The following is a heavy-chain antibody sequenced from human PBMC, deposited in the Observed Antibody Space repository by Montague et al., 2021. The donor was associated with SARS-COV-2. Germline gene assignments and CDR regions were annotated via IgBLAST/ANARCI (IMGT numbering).Heavy chain of an antibody. CDR3: ASQEVDTAMDRNYYYYGMDV. Sequence: SETLSLTCTVSGGSISSYYWSWIRQPPGKGLEWIGYIYYGGSTNYNPSLKSRVTISVDTSKNQFSLKLSSVTAADTAVYYCASQEVDTAMDRNYYYYGMDVWGQGTTVTVSS. V-gene: IGHV4-59*01. CDR2: IYYGGST. J-gene: IGHJ6*02. D-gene: IGHD5-18*01. CDR1: GGSISSYY.